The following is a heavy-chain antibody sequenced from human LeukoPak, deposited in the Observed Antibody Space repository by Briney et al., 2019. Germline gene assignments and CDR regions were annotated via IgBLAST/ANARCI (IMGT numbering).Heavy chain of an antibody. D-gene: IGHD2-2*01. CDR3: ARDLGDCSSTSCNPLGWFDP. CDR1: GGSISSGDYY. CDR2: IYYSGST. Sequence: PSQTLSLTCTVSGGSISSGDYYWSWIRQPPGKGLEWIGYIYYSGSTYYNPSLKSRVTISVDTSKNQVSLKLSSVTAADTAVYYCARDLGDCSSTSCNPLGWFDPWGQGTLVTVSS. V-gene: IGHV4-30-4*08. J-gene: IGHJ5*02.